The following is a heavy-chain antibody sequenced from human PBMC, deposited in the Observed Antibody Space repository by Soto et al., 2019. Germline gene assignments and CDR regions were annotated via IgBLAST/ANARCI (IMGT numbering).Heavy chain of an antibody. J-gene: IGHJ3*02. V-gene: IGHV3-23*01. CDR3: AKDLRYDFWSGPPFDI. D-gene: IGHD3-3*01. CDR2: ASGSGGST. CDR1: GFTFSSYA. Sequence: GGSLRLSCAASGFTFSSYAMSWVRQAPGKGLEWVSGASGSGGSTYYADSVKGRFTISRDNSKNTLYLQMNSLRAEDTAVYFCAKDLRYDFWSGPPFDIWGQGTMVTVSS.